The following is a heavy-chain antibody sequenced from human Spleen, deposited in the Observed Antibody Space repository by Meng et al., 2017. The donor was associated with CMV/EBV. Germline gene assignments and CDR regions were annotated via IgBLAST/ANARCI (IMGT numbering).Heavy chain of an antibody. D-gene: IGHD2-2*02. V-gene: IGHV3-21*01. CDR3: ARDKPADITPSYYYYYGMDV. CDR2: ISSSSSYI. CDR1: GFTFSSYS. J-gene: IGHJ6*02. Sequence: GESLKISCAASGFTFSSYSMNWVRQAPGKGLEWVSSISSSSSYIYYADSVKGRFTISRDNAKNSLYLKMNRLRAEDTAVDYCARDKPADITPSYYYYYGMDVWGQGTTVTVSS.